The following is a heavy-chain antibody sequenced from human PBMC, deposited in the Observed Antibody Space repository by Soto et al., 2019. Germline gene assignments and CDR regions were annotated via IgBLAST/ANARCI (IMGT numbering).Heavy chain of an antibody. CDR1: GGSISSGGYY. D-gene: IGHD6-13*01. CDR3: ARAPRQQLAKPYFDY. V-gene: IGHV4-31*03. J-gene: IGHJ4*02. CDR2: IYYSGST. Sequence: SETLSLTCTVSGGSISSGGYYWSWIRQHPGKGLEWIGYIYYSGSTYYNPSLKSRVTISVDTSKNQFSLKLSSVTAADTAVYYCARAPRQQLAKPYFDYWGQGTLVTVS.